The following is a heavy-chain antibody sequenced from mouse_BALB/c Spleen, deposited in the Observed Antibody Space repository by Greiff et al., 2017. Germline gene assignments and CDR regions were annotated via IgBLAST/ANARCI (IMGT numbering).Heavy chain of an antibody. D-gene: IGHD2-1*01. V-gene: IGHV5-9*03. CDR1: GFTFSSYT. J-gene: IGHJ3*01. Sequence: EVMLVESGGGLVKPGGSLKLSCAASGFTFSSYTMSWVRQTPEKRLEWVATISSGGGNTYYPDSVKGRFTISRDNAKNNLYLQMSSLRSEDTALYYCARGGGNSWFAYWGQGTLVTVSA. CDR2: ISSGGGNT. CDR3: ARGGGNSWFAY.